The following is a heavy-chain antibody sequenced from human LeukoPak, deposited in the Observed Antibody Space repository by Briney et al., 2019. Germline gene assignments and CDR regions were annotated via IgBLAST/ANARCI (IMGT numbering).Heavy chain of an antibody. D-gene: IGHD4-23*01. Sequence: GGSLRLSCAASGFTVSGSYMNWVRQAPGKGLEWVSLIYGGGNTYYADSVKGRFTISRDNSKNTLYLQMNSLRAEDTAVYYCARRGDGGRSFDYWGQGTLVAVSS. V-gene: IGHV3-53*01. J-gene: IGHJ4*02. CDR2: IYGGGNT. CDR3: ARRGDGGRSFDY. CDR1: GFTVSGSY.